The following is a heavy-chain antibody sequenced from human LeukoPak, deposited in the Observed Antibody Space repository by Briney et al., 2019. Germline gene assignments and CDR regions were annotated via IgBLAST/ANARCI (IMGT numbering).Heavy chain of an antibody. CDR2: IYTSGST. CDR3: ARGTTHTIAVAGPVDAFDI. CDR1: GGSISSYY. V-gene: IGHV4-4*07. D-gene: IGHD6-19*01. Sequence: SETLSLTCTVSGGSISSYYWSWIRQPAGKGLEWIGRIYTSGSTNYNPSLKSRVTMSVDTSKNQFSLKLSSVTAADTAVYYCARGTTHTIAVAGPVDAFDIWGQGTMVTVSS. J-gene: IGHJ3*02.